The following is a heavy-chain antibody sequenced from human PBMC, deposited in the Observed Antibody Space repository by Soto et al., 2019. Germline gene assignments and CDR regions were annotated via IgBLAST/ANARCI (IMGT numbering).Heavy chain of an antibody. CDR3: ARVEGGRWYLPLYY. V-gene: IGHV1-69*01. J-gene: IGHJ4*02. D-gene: IGHD6-13*01. Sequence: QVQLLQSGAEVNRPGSSVNVSCKASGGTFSSYAIRCVRQAPGQGIEWMGGIIPIFGTVNYAQKFQGTVTITADEYMSTAYMELSRLRSEDMALYYCARVEGGRWYLPLYYLGQGTLVTVSS. CDR1: GGTFSSYA. CDR2: IIPIFGTV.